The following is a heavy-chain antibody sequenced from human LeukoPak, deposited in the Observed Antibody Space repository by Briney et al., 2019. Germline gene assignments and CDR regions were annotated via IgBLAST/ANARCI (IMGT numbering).Heavy chain of an antibody. J-gene: IGHJ3*02. CDR2: ISAYNGNT. D-gene: IGHD3-22*01. CDR3: ARDTYYYDSSGYYYDARAFDI. CDR1: GYTFTSYG. Sequence: ASVKVSCKASGYTFTSYGISWVRQAPGQGLEWMGWISAYNGNTNYAQKLQGRVTMTTDTSTSTAYMELRSLRSDDTAVYYCARDTYYYDSSGYYYDARAFDIWGQGTMVTVSS. V-gene: IGHV1-18*01.